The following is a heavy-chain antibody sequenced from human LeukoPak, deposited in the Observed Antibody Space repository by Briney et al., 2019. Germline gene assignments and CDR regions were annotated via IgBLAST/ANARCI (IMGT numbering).Heavy chain of an antibody. CDR2: FYPTGT. J-gene: IGHJ4*02. D-gene: IGHD3-10*01. CDR3: ARIFRGAYFDY. V-gene: IGHV4-61*09. CDR1: GVSITSGNYY. Sequence: SETLSLTCTVSGVSITSGNYYWNWIRQPAGKGLEWIGHFYPTGTNYNPSLKSRVTVSDDKSKNQFSLKLSSVTAADTAVYYCARIFRGAYFDYWGQGTLVTVSS.